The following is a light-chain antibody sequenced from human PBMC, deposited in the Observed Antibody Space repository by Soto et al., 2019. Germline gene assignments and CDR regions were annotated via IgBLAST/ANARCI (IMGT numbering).Light chain of an antibody. CDR1: QSVSSSY. CDR2: GAS. J-gene: IGKJ2*01. CDR3: QEYGCSLWYT. Sequence: EIVLTQSPGTLSLSPGERATLSCRASQSVSSSYLAWYQQKPGQAPRLLIYGASSRATGIPDRFSGSGSGTAFTLTVSRLEPDDFAVYYWQEYGCSLWYTFGQETKLEIK. V-gene: IGKV3-20*01.